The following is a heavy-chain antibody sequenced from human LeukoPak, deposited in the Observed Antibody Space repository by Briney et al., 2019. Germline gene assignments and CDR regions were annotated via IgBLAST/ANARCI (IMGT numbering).Heavy chain of an antibody. D-gene: IGHD5-18*01. CDR2: VSGSGGST. CDR3: AKVAYGYGYFDD. J-gene: IGHJ4*02. V-gene: IGHV3-23*01. CDR1: GFSFSNYA. Sequence: GSLRLSCAASGFSFSNYAMSWVRQAPGKGLEWVSGVSGSGGSTYYADSVKGRFTISGDNFKNTLYLQTNSLRVDDTAVYYCAKVAYGYGYFDDWGQGTLVTVSS.